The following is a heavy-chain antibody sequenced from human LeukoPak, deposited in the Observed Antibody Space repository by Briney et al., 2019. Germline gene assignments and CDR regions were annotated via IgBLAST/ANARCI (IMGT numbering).Heavy chain of an antibody. Sequence: SETLSLTCAVYGGSFSGYYWSWIRQPPGKGLEWIGEINHSGSTNYNPSLKSRVTISVDTSKNQFSLKLSSVTAADTAVYYCARISSSSSFDAFDIWGQGTMVTVSS. CDR3: ARISSSSSFDAFDI. V-gene: IGHV4-34*01. J-gene: IGHJ3*02. CDR2: INHSGST. D-gene: IGHD6-6*01. CDR1: GGSFSGYY.